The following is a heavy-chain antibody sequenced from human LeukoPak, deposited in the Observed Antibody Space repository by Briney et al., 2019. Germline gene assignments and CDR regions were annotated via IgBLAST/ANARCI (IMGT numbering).Heavy chain of an antibody. D-gene: IGHD5-12*01. CDR3: ARRVSGSDHD. Sequence: PGGSLRLSCAASGXTFSSYNVNWVRQAPGKGLEWVSYISSSGSAIYADSVKGRFTISRDNAKNSLYLQMNSLRDEDTAVYYCARRVSGSDHDWGQGTLVTVSS. CDR2: ISSSGSAI. CDR1: GXTFSSYN. J-gene: IGHJ4*02. V-gene: IGHV3-48*02.